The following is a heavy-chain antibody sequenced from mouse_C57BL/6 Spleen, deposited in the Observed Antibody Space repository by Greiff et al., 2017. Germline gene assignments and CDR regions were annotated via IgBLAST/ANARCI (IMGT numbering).Heavy chain of an antibody. V-gene: IGHV1-53*01. CDR2: INPGNGGT. Sequence: QVQLQQPGTELVKPGASVKLSCKASGYTFTSYWMHWVKQRPGQGLEWIGNINPGNGGTKYNAKFQGKATLTVDKSSNTAYMQLSSLTSEDSAVYYCSREGYRFDFGGWGTGTTVTVAS. J-gene: IGHJ1*03. CDR3: SREGYRFDFGG. CDR1: GYTFTSYW. D-gene: IGHD2-2*01.